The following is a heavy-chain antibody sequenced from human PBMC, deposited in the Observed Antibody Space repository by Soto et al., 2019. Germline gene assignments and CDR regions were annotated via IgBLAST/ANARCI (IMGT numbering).Heavy chain of an antibody. J-gene: IGHJ4*02. Sequence: PSETRSRTWTVSGDSMNNFYWSWSRQPPGKTLEWIGNIFYTGSTTYNPSLESRITMSVDTSKNQFSLRLSSVSAADTAVYFCAKYRRTAAEGYTLDYWGRGTLVTVSS. CDR1: GDSMNNFY. D-gene: IGHD6-13*01. CDR3: AKYRRTAAEGYTLDY. CDR2: IFYTGST. V-gene: IGHV4-59*01.